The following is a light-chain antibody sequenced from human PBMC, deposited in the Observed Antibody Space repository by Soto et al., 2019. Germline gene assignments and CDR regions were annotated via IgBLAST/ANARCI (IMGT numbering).Light chain of an antibody. CDR1: QSVSSY. CDR3: QQHSNWPPIP. CDR2: DAS. V-gene: IGKV3-11*01. Sequence: EIVLTQSPATLSLSPGARATLSCRASQSVSSYLAWYQQKPGQAPRLLIYDASDRATGSPGRFRGSGSGTDLHFTISSLEPEDFAVYFCQQHSNWPPIPFGQGTRLEIK. J-gene: IGKJ5*01.